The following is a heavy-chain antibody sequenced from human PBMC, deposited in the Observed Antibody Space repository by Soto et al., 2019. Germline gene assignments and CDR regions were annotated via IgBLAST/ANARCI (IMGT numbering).Heavy chain of an antibody. CDR2: LYSGGST. D-gene: IGHD3-3*02. Sequence: GGGLMQPGGSLRLSCAVSGFTVSTNYMSWVRQAPGKGLEWVSALYSGGSTYYADSVKGRFTISRDNSKNTLHLQMNSLRAVDTALYYCARHRDAFSSTFDYWGQGTLVTVSS. CDR3: ARHRDAFSSTFDY. V-gene: IGHV3-53*01. CDR1: GFTVSTNY. J-gene: IGHJ4*02.